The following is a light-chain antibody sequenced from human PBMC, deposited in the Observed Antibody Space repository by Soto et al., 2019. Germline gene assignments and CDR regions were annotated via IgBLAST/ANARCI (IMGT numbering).Light chain of an antibody. CDR2: GTS. CDR1: QSVFSSF. V-gene: IGKV3-20*01. J-gene: IGKJ4*01. Sequence: EIVLTQSPGTLSLSPGERATLSCRASQSVFSSFLAWYQQKPGQAPRRLIYGTSSRSTGIPDRFSGSGSGTDFTLTISSLEPEDLALYYCPQYGYSMTVFGGGTKVEI. CDR3: PQYGYSMTV.